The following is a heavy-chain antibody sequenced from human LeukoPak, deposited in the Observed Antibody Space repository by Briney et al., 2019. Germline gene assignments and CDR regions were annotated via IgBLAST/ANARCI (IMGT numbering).Heavy chain of an antibody. Sequence: ASVKVSCKASGYTFSDYYMHWVRQAPGQGLEWMGWINPNTGGTNYAPKFQGRVTMTRDTSISTAYMELNRLRSDDTAVYYCARDWQTSTFGGVIVPSEPTFDYWGQGTLVTVSS. CDR3: ARDWQTSTFGGVIVPSEPTFDY. D-gene: IGHD3-16*02. CDR1: GYTFSDYY. V-gene: IGHV1-2*02. J-gene: IGHJ4*02. CDR2: INPNTGGT.